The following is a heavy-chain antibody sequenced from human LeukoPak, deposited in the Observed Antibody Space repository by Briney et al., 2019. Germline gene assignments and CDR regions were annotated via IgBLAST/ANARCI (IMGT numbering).Heavy chain of an antibody. CDR2: IYHNRGT. J-gene: IGHJ4*02. Sequence: SETLSLTCTVSGGSISSYYWNWIRLPPGKGLEWIGYIYHNRGTNYNPSLKSRVTISVDTSKNQFSLKLSSVTAADTAVYYCASTVGATTDYFDYWGQGTLVTVSS. V-gene: IGHV4-59*08. D-gene: IGHD1-26*01. CDR1: GGSISSYY. CDR3: ASTVGATTDYFDY.